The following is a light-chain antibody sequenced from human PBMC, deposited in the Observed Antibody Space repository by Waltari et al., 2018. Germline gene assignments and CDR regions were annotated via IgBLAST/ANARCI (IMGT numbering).Light chain of an antibody. CDR3: QQNSNWPLT. CDR2: GAS. CDR1: QSVISS. Sequence: EIVMTQSPATLSLSPGERATLSCRASQSVISSLVWYQQKPGQAPRLLIYGASSRATCIPDRFSGSGSGTEFTLTISSLEPEDVAVYYCQQNSNWPLTFGGGTKVEIK. J-gene: IGKJ4*01. V-gene: IGKV3D-15*01.